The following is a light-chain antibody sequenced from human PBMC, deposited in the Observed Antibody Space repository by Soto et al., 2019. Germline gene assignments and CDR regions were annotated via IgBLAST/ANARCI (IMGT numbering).Light chain of an antibody. J-gene: IGLJ2*01. Sequence: NFMLTQPHSVSESPGKTVTISCTRSSGSIASNYVQWYQQRPGSAPTTVIYEDNQRPSGVPDRFSGSIDSSSNSASLTTSGLKIEDEADYYCQSYDSSIPVVFGGGTKLTVL. CDR1: SGSIASNY. CDR2: EDN. V-gene: IGLV6-57*04. CDR3: QSYDSSIPVV.